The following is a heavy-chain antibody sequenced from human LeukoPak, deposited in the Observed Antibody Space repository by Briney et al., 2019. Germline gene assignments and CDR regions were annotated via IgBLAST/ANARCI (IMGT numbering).Heavy chain of an antibody. CDR3: ARDLGRLEIQLWPNRFDY. Sequence: ASVKVSCKASGYTFTSYGISWVRQAPGQGLEWMGWISAYNGNTNYAQKLQGRVTMTTDTSTSTAYMGLRSLRSDDTAVYYCARDLGRLEIQLWPNRFDYWGQGTLVTVSS. D-gene: IGHD5-18*01. CDR1: GYTFTSYG. V-gene: IGHV1-18*01. J-gene: IGHJ4*02. CDR2: ISAYNGNT.